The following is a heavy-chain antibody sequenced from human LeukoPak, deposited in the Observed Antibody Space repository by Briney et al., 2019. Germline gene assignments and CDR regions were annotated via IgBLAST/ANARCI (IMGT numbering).Heavy chain of an antibody. D-gene: IGHD2-8*01. Sequence: ASVKVSCKASGYTFTSYGISWVRQAPGQGHGWMGWISAYNGNTNYAQKLQGRVTMTTDTSTSTAYMELRSLRSDDTAVYYCARDGYCTNGVCSPGWFDPWGQGTLVTVST. CDR2: ISAYNGNT. CDR1: GYTFTSYG. J-gene: IGHJ5*02. CDR3: ARDGYCTNGVCSPGWFDP. V-gene: IGHV1-18*01.